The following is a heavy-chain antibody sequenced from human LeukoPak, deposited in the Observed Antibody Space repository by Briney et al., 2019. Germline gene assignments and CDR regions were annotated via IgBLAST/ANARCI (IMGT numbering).Heavy chain of an antibody. D-gene: IGHD2-2*01. CDR2: IIPIFGTA. CDR1: GGTFSSYA. CDR3: ARATCSSTSCYSYYYYMDV. J-gene: IGHJ6*03. V-gene: IGHV1-69*13. Sequence: ASVKVSCKASGGTFSSYAISWARQAPGQGLEWMGGIIPIFGTANYTQKFQGRVTITADESTSTAYMELSSLRSEDTAVYYCARATCSSTSCYSYYYYMDVWGKGTTVTVSS.